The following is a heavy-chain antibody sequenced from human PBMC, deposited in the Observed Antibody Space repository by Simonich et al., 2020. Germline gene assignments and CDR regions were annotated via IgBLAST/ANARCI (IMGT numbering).Heavy chain of an antibody. J-gene: IGHJ6*02. V-gene: IGHV3-48*03. CDR3: ARDFRLQLVEIGTYYYYGMDV. D-gene: IGHD6-6*01. CDR1: GFTFSSYE. Sequence: EVQLVESGGGLVQPGGSLRLSCAASGFTFSSYEMNWVRQAPGNGLEWVSYISSSGSTIYYADSVKGRITSSRDNAKNSLYLQMNSLRAEDTAVYYCARDFRLQLVEIGTYYYYGMDVWGQGTTVTVSS. CDR2: ISSSGSTI.